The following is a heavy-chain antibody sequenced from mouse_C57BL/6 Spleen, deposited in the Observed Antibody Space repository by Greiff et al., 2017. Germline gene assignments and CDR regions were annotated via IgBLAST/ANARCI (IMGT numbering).Heavy chain of an antibody. V-gene: IGHV14-1*01. CDR1: GYTFTSYW. CDR3: TSMVTAPYAY. Sequence: VQLQQPGAELVKPGASVKLSCKASGYTFTSYWMHWVKQRPGRGLEWIGRIDPEDGDTEYAPKFQGKATMTADTSSNTAYLQLSTLTSEDTAVYYCTSMVTAPYAYWGQGTSVTVSS. D-gene: IGHD2-2*01. CDR2: IDPEDGDT. J-gene: IGHJ4*01.